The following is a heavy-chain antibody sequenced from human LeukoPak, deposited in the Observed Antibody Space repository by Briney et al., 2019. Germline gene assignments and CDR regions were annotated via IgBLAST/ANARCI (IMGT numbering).Heavy chain of an antibody. Sequence: GGSLRLSCAASGFTFSSYPLHWVRQAPGKGLEWVAVISYDGSNKDYADSVKGRFTISRDNSKSTLYLQMNSLRAEDTALYYCAQIVGVDGAAFDIWGQGTMVTVSS. J-gene: IGHJ3*02. CDR2: ISYDGSNK. V-gene: IGHV3-30*04. D-gene: IGHD2/OR15-2a*01. CDR3: AQIVGVDGAAFDI. CDR1: GFTFSSYP.